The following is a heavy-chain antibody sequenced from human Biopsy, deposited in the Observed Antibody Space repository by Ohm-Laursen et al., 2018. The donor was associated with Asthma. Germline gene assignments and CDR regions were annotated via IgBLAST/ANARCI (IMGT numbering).Heavy chain of an antibody. CDR3: ARAVSSSSYWYFDL. CDR1: GDAMSTSGSY. CDR2: IYYSGRT. J-gene: IGHJ2*01. Sequence: GTLSLTCLVSGDAMSTSGSYWGWIRQSPGKGLEWIGSIYYSGRTYYNPSLESRVTISADTAKNHFSLKVTSVTAADTAVYYCARAVSSSSYWYFDLWGRGDLVTVSS. V-gene: IGHV4-39*02. D-gene: IGHD6-6*01.